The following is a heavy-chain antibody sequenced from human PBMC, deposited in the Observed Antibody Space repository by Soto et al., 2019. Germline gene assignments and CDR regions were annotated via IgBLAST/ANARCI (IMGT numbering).Heavy chain of an antibody. D-gene: IGHD2-15*01. V-gene: IGHV1-3*01. Sequence: ASVKVSCKASGYTFTSYAMHWVRQAPGQRLEWMGWINAGNGNTKYSQKFQGRVTITRDTSASTACMELSSLRSEDTAVYYCARDHRGICSGGSCYGYYYGMDVWGQGTTVTVSS. CDR1: GYTFTSYA. CDR3: ARDHRGICSGGSCYGYYYGMDV. CDR2: INAGNGNT. J-gene: IGHJ6*02.